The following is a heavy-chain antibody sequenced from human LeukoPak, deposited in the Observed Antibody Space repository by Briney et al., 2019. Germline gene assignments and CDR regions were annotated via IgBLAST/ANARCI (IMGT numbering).Heavy chain of an antibody. V-gene: IGHV1-8*01. D-gene: IGHD3-22*01. CDR1: GYTFTSYD. CDR3: AGGPKAYYFDSSGYVFDY. J-gene: IGHJ4*02. Sequence: ASVKVSCKASGYTFTSYDINWVRQATGQGLEWMGWMNPNSGNTGYAQKFQGRVTMTRNTSISTAYMELSSLRSEDTAVYYCAGGPKAYYFDSSGYVFDYWGQGTLVTVSS. CDR2: MNPNSGNT.